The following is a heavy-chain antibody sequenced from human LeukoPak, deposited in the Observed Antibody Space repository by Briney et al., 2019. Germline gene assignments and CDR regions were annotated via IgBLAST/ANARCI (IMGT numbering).Heavy chain of an antibody. CDR1: GYTFTSYG. J-gene: IGHJ5*02. CDR2: MNPNSGNT. V-gene: IGHV1-8*01. CDR3: ARGHYYDSSGYYYDWFDP. D-gene: IGHD3-22*01. Sequence: GASVKVSCKASGYTFTSYGINWVRQATGQGLEWMGWMNPNSGNTGYAQKFQGRVTMTRNTSISTAYMELSSLRSEDTAVYYCARGHYYDSSGYYYDWFDPWGQGTLVTVSS.